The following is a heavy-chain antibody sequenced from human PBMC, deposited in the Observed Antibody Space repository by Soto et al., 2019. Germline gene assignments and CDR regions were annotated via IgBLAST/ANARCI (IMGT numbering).Heavy chain of an antibody. Sequence: PSETLSLTCAVYGGSFSGFYWTWIRQPPGKGLEWIGEINHRGTTNYSPSLKSRLTISVDTSKSQFSLKLTSVTAADTAVYFCARNYYDSSGYYQDYWGQGTLVTVSS. D-gene: IGHD3-22*01. J-gene: IGHJ4*02. CDR2: INHRGTT. CDR3: ARNYYDSSGYYQDY. V-gene: IGHV4-34*01. CDR1: GGSFSGFY.